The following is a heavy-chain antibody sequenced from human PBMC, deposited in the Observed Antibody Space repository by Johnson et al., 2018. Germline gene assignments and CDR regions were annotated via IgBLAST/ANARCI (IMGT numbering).Heavy chain of an antibody. CDR1: GFTFGTSA. V-gene: IGHV3-30*03. CDR3: ARGSGYYGGTGYMDV. D-gene: IGHD4-23*01. Sequence: QVQLVQSGGGVVQXGRSXRLXCAASGFTFGTSAMHWVRPAPGKGLEWVAARSYAENNRYYSDSLRGRFPISRDNAKNTLFLQMTGLRTADTAVYYCARGSGYYGGTGYMDVWGKGTTVTVSS. J-gene: IGHJ6*03. CDR2: RSYAENNR.